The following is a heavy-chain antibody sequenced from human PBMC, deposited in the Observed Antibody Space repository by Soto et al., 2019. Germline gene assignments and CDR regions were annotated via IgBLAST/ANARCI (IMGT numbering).Heavy chain of an antibody. V-gene: IGHV4-39*01. Sequence: QLQLQESGPGLVKPSETLSLTCTVSGGSISSSSYYWGWIRQPPGKGLEWIGSIYYSGSTYYNPSLKSRVTISVDTSKNQFSLKLSSVTAADTAVYYCARHNVLMETNFDYWGQGTLVTVSS. CDR2: IYYSGST. D-gene: IGHD2-8*01. CDR1: GGSISSSSYY. J-gene: IGHJ4*02. CDR3: ARHNVLMETNFDY.